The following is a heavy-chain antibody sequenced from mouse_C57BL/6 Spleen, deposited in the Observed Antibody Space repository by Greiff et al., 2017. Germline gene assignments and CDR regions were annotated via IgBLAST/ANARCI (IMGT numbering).Heavy chain of an antibody. J-gene: IGHJ4*01. CDR2: INPSSGYT. D-gene: IGHD1-1*01. Sequence: QVQLKQSGAELARPGASVKMSCKASGYTFTSYTMHWVKQRPGQGLEWIGYINPSSGYTKYNQKFKDKATLTADKSSSTAYMQLSSLTSEDSAVYYCARGGGTTVVDAMDYWGQGTSVTVSS. CDR3: ARGGGTTVVDAMDY. V-gene: IGHV1-4*01. CDR1: GYTFTSYT.